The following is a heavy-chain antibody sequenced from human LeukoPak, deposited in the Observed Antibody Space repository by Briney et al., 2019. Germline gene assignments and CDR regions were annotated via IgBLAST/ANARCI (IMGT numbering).Heavy chain of an antibody. CDR1: GFTFSSYG. Sequence: GGTLRLSCAASGFTFSSYGMNWVRQAPGKGLEWVSSISSSSSYIYYADSVKGRFTISRDNAKNSLYLQMNSLRAEDTAVYYCARVLRYCSGGNCYSGGLGYMDVWGKGTTVTISS. D-gene: IGHD2-15*01. V-gene: IGHV3-21*04. CDR2: ISSSSSYI. J-gene: IGHJ6*03. CDR3: ARVLRYCSGGNCYSGGLGYMDV.